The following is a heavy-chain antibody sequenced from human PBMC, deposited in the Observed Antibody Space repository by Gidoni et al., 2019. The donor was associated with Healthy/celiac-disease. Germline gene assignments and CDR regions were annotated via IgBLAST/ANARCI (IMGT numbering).Heavy chain of an antibody. CDR3: AKARYDSSGLFDY. V-gene: IGHV3-23*01. CDR1: GFTFSSYA. J-gene: IGHJ4*02. D-gene: IGHD3-22*01. Sequence: EMQLLESGGGLVQPGGSLRLSCAASGFTFSSYAMSWVSQAPGKGLEWVSAIIGSGGSTYYADSVKGLFTISRDNVKNTLYLQMTSLRAEDTAVYYCAKARYDSSGLFDYWGQGTLVTVSS. CDR2: IIGSGGST.